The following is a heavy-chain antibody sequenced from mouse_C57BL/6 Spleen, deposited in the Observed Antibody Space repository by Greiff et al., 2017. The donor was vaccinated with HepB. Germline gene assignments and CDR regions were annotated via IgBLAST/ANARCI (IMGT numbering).Heavy chain of an antibody. J-gene: IGHJ4*01. CDR3: ERGDSSYYAMDY. Sequence: VQLQQSGPELVKPGASVKISCKASGYAFSSSWMNWVKQRPGKGLEWIGRIYPGDGDTNYNGKFKGKATLTADKSSSTAYMQLSSLTSEDSAVYFFERGDSSYYAMDYWGQGTSVTVSS. D-gene: IGHD2-12*01. CDR1: GYAFSSSW. CDR2: IYPGDGDT. V-gene: IGHV1-82*01.